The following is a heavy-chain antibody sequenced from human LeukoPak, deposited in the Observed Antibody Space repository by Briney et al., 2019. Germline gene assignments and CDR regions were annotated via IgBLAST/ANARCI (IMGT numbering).Heavy chain of an antibody. D-gene: IGHD3-9*01. CDR3: ASDVDILTGQDY. CDR2: INPSGGST. Sequence: ASVKVSCKASGYTFTSYHMHWVRQAPGQGLEWMGIINPSGGSTSYAQKFQGRLTMTRDTSTSTVFMELSSLRSEDTAVYYCASDVDILTGQDYWGQGTLVTVSS. CDR1: GYTFTSYH. J-gene: IGHJ4*02. V-gene: IGHV1-46*01.